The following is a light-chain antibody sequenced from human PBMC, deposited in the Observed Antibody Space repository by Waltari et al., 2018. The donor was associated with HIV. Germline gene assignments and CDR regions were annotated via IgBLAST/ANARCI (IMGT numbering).Light chain of an antibody. Sequence: DIVMTQSPDSLAVSLGERATINCKSSQNVLYNSNNKNYLAWYQQKPGQPPKLLIYWASTRESGVPDRFSGSGSGTDFTRTISSLQAEDVAVYYCQQYYNIPYTFGQGTKLEIK. V-gene: IGKV4-1*01. CDR1: QNVLYNSNNKNY. CDR3: QQYYNIPYT. CDR2: WAS. J-gene: IGKJ2*01.